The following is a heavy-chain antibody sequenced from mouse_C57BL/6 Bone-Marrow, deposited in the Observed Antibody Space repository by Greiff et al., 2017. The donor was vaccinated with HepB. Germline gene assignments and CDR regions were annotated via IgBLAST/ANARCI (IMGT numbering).Heavy chain of an antibody. CDR1: GYTFTSYW. Sequence: VQLQQPGAELVKPGASVKMSCKASGYTFTSYWITWVKQRPGQGLEWIGDIYPGSGSTNYNEKFKSKATLTVDTSSSTAYMQLSSLTSEDSGVYYCAGSSYGYYAMDYWGQGTSVTVSS. V-gene: IGHV1-55*01. D-gene: IGHD1-1*01. CDR3: AGSSYGYYAMDY. J-gene: IGHJ4*01. CDR2: IYPGSGST.